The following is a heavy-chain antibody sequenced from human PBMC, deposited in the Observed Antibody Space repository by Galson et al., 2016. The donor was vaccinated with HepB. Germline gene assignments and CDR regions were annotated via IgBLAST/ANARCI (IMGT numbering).Heavy chain of an antibody. CDR3: ARVAQQWLVNSYYYYMDV. V-gene: IGHV4-4*02. CDR2: IYHSGST. Sequence: ETLSLTCAVSGGSISSSNWWSWVRQPPGKGLEWIGEIYHSGSTNYSPSLKSRVTISVDKSKNQFSLKLSSVTAADTAVYYCARVAQQWLVNSYYYYMDVWGRGTTVTVSS. CDR1: GGSISSSNW. D-gene: IGHD6-19*01. J-gene: IGHJ6*03.